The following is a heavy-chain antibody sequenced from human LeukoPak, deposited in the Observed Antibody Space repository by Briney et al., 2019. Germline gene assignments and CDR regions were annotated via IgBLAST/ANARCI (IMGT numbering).Heavy chain of an antibody. Sequence: SETLSLTCTVAGGSISSYYWSWIRQPPGKGLEWIGYIYYSGSTNYNPSLKSRVTISVDTPKNQFSLKLSSVTAADTAVYYCARHGYSSGSLAWFDPWGQGTQVTVSS. D-gene: IGHD6-19*01. J-gene: IGHJ5*02. CDR2: IYYSGST. CDR1: GGSISSYY. CDR3: ARHGYSSGSLAWFDP. V-gene: IGHV4-59*01.